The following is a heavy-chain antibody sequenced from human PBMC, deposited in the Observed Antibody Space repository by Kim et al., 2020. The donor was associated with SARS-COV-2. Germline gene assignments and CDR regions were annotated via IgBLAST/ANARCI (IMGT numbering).Heavy chain of an antibody. CDR2: IYYSGRT. Sequence: SETLSLTCTVSGGSISSYYWSWIRQPPGKGLEWIGYIYYSGRTHYNPSLKSRVTITVDTSKNQFSLKLGSVTAAVTAVYYCARVLGCITVDFWGQGTMVTVSS. J-gene: IGHJ4*02. CDR1: GGSISSYY. CDR3: ARVLGCITVDF. V-gene: IGHV4-59*13. D-gene: IGHD2-15*01.